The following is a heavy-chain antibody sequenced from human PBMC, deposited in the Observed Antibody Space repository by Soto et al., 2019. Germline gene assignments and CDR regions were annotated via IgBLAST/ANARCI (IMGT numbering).Heavy chain of an antibody. CDR3: ARAGHFRSAYRTKWGSTGLVY. CDR2: INPNTGDT. V-gene: IGHV1-2*06. D-gene: IGHD3-3*02. Sequence: ASVKVSCKASGYTFTDYHLHWVRQAPGQGLEWLARINPNTGDTNSAQNFQGRVSVAWDSSTGTAYMELSSLTSDDTAAYYCARAGHFRSAYRTKWGSTGLVYWGQGTLVTVSS. CDR1: GYTFTDYH. J-gene: IGHJ4*02.